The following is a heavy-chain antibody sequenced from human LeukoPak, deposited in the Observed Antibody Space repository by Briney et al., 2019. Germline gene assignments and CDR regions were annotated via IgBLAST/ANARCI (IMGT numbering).Heavy chain of an antibody. CDR2: INPNSGGT. D-gene: IGHD5-12*01. Sequence: GASVKVSCMAVASIFTGYYMDWVRQVPGDVLEWMGWINPNSGGTKDAQKCQGWVTKTRDTCISTAYMELSRLSSDETAVYYCARDRNIVATEFDYWGQETLVTVAS. J-gene: IGHJ4*02. CDR1: ASIFTGYY. V-gene: IGHV1-2*04. CDR3: ARDRNIVATEFDY.